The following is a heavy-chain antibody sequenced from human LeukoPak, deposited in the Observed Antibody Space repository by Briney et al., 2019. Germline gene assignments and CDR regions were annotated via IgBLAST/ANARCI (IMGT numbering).Heavy chain of an antibody. J-gene: IGHJ4*02. CDR2: IVVGSGNT. D-gene: IGHD6-19*01. CDR3: AASIGQWQWLVLDY. Sequence: SVKVSCKASGFTFTSSAVQWVRQARGQRLEWIGWIVVGSGNTNYAQKFQERVTITRDMSTSTAYMELSSLRSEGTAVYYCAASIGQWQWLVLDYWGQGTLVTVSS. V-gene: IGHV1-58*01. CDR1: GFTFTSSA.